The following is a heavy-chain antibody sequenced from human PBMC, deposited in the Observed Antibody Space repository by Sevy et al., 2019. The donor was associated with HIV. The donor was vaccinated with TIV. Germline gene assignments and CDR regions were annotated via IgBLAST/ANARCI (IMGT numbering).Heavy chain of an antibody. V-gene: IGHV3-15*04. CDR1: GFTFSNAW. CDR2: IESKTDGGTT. Sequence: GGSLRLSCTASGFTFSNAWMTWVRQAPGKGLEWVGRIESKTDGGTTDYPAPVKGRVTISIADSKNTVYLQMNSVKTEDSAVYFCSTEYASGPLDYWGQGTLVTVSS. CDR3: STEYASGPLDY. D-gene: IGHD2-8*01. J-gene: IGHJ4*02.